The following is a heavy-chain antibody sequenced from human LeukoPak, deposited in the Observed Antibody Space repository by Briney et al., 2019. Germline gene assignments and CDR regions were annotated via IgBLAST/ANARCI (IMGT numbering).Heavy chain of an antibody. CDR2: IKQDGSEK. CDR3: ARGPTRANSTDY. D-gene: IGHD2/OR15-2a*01. Sequence: GGSLRLSCAASYFTFTDTWMSWVRQAPGKGLEWVANIKQDGSEKYYVDSVKGRFTISRDNAKNSLYLQMNSLRAEDTAVYYCARGPTRANSTDYWGQGALVTVSS. V-gene: IGHV3-7*01. CDR1: YFTFTDTW. J-gene: IGHJ4*02.